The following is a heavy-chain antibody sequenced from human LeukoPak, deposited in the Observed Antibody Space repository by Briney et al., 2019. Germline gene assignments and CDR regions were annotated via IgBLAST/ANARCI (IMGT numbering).Heavy chain of an antibody. CDR3: ARIVVVPAAFRYFDY. D-gene: IGHD2-2*01. J-gene: IGHJ4*02. CDR2: ISAYNGNT. CDR1: GYTFTSYG. V-gene: IGHV1-18*01. Sequence: ASVKVSCKASGYTFTSYGISWVRQAPGQGLEWMGWISAYNGNTNYAQKLQGRVTMTTDTSTSTAYMELRSLRSDDTAVYYCARIVVVPAAFRYFDYWGQGTLVTVSS.